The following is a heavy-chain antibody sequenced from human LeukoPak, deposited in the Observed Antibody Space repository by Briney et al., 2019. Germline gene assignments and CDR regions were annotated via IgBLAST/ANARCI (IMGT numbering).Heavy chain of an antibody. V-gene: IGHV1-69*05. CDR3: ARSQGSGYDGMLY. Sequence: SVKVSCKASGGTFSSYAISWVRQAPGQGLEWMGGIIPIFGTANYAQKFQGRVTITTDEPTSTAYMELSSLRSEDTAVYYCARSQGSGYDGMLYWGQGTLVTVSS. D-gene: IGHD5-12*01. J-gene: IGHJ4*02. CDR2: IIPIFGTA. CDR1: GGTFSSYA.